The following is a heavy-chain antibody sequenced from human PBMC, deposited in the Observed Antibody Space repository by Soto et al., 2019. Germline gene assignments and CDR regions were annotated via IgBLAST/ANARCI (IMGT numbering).Heavy chain of an antibody. Sequence: PSETLSLTCTVSGGSISSYYWSWIRQPPGKGLEWIGYIYYSGSTNYNPSLKSRVTISVDTSKNQFSLKLSSVTAADTAVYYCARDGGYCSGGSCYVWFDPWGQGTLVTVSS. V-gene: IGHV4-59*01. D-gene: IGHD2-15*01. CDR1: GGSISSYY. CDR3: ARDGGYCSGGSCYVWFDP. J-gene: IGHJ5*02. CDR2: IYYSGST.